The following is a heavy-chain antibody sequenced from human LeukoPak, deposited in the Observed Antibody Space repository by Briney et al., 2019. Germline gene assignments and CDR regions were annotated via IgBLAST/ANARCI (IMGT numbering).Heavy chain of an antibody. Sequence: GGSLRLSCAASGFTFSSYWMHWVRQAPGKGLVWVSRINSDGISTSYADSVKGRFTISRDDAKNTLYLQMNSLRADDTAVYYCAKGGATVIDYWGQGTLVTVSS. CDR2: INSDGIST. CDR3: AKGGATVIDY. J-gene: IGHJ4*02. CDR1: GFTFSSYW. D-gene: IGHD4-17*01. V-gene: IGHV3-74*01.